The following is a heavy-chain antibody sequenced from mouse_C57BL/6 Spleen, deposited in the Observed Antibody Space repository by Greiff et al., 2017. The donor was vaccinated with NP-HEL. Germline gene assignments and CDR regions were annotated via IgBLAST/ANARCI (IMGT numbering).Heavy chain of an antibody. CDR2: IDPSDSYT. V-gene: IGHV1-69*01. CDR3: ARFGGAGFDY. CDR1: GYTFTSYW. Sequence: VQLQQPGAELVMPGASVKLSCKASGYTFTSYWMHWVKQRPGQGLEWIGEIDPSDSYTNYNQKFKGKSTLTVDKSSSTAYMQLSSLTSEDSAVYYCARFGGAGFDYWGQGTTLTVSS. J-gene: IGHJ2*01.